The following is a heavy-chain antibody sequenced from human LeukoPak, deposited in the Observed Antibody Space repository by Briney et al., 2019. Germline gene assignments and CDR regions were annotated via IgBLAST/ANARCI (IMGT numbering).Heavy chain of an antibody. D-gene: IGHD3-22*01. CDR3: ARVEYYYDSSGYPADFGY. J-gene: IGHJ4*02. CDR1: GGTFSSYA. V-gene: IGHV1-69*05. CDR2: IIPIFGTA. Sequence: SVKVSCKASGGTFSSYAISWVRQAPGQGLEWMGGIIPIFGTANYAQKFQGRVTITTDESTSTAYMELSSLRSEDTAVYYCARVEYYYDSSGYPADFGYWGQGTLVTVSS.